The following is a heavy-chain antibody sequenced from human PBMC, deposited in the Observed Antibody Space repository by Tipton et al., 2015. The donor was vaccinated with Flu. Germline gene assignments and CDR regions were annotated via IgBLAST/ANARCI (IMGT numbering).Heavy chain of an antibody. CDR1: GDFIRSDYF. CDR2: ISRGGST. Sequence: TLSLTCIVSGDFIRSDYFGGWCRQPPGKGLEWIGQISRGGSTYYNSSLQSRATISVDSSRNRFSLKVKSVTAADTATYYCARRDYSNYVSQPKNWFDHWGQGILVTVSS. CDR3: ARRDYSNYVSQPKNWFDH. J-gene: IGHJ5*02. D-gene: IGHD4-11*01. V-gene: IGHV4-38-2*02.